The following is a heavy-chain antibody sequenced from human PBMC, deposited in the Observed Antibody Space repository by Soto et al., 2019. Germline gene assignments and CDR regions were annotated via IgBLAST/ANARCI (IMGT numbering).Heavy chain of an antibody. J-gene: IGHJ4*02. Sequence: PGGSLRLSCAASGFTFSSYAMHWVRQAPGKGLEWVAVISYDGSNEYYADSVKGRFTISRDNSKNTLYLQVNSLRAEDTAMYYCTRETMTIRLYFDYWGQGALVTGSA. CDR3: TRETMTIRLYFDY. V-gene: IGHV3-30-3*01. CDR1: GFTFSSYA. D-gene: IGHD3-3*01. CDR2: ISYDGSNE.